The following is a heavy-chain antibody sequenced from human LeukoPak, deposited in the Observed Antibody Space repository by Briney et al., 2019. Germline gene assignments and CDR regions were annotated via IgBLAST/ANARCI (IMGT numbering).Heavy chain of an antibody. J-gene: IGHJ3*02. CDR2: ISYDGSNK. Sequence: GGSLRLSCAASGFTFSSYAMSWVRQAPGKGLEWVAVISYDGSNKYYADSVKGRFTISRDNAKNSLYLQMNSLRAEDTAVYYCATSYRQRYAFDIWGQGTMVTVSS. CDR1: GFTFSSYA. CDR3: ATSYRQRYAFDI. D-gene: IGHD6-25*01. V-gene: IGHV3-30*03.